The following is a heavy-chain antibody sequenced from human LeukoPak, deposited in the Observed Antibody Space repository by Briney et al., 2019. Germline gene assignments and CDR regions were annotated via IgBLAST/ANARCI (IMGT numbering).Heavy chain of an antibody. Sequence: GGSLRLSCAASGFTFSSYSMNWVRQPPGKGLEWVSSISSSSSYIYYADSVKGRFTISRDNAKNSLYLQMNSLRAEDTAVYYCARDRSGGTPGAFDIWGQGTMVTVSS. CDR2: ISSSSSYI. D-gene: IGHD2-15*01. J-gene: IGHJ3*02. CDR3: ARDRSGGTPGAFDI. CDR1: GFTFSSYS. V-gene: IGHV3-21*01.